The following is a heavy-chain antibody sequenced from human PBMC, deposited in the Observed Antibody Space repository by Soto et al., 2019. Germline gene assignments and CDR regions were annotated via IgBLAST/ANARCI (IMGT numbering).Heavy chain of an antibody. CDR2: IYPGDSDT. CDR3: ARQTLGYCSSTSCLYYYYYMDV. J-gene: IGHJ6*03. CDR1: GYSFTSYW. D-gene: IGHD2-2*01. V-gene: IGHV5-51*01. Sequence: GESLKISCKGSGYSFTSYWIGWGRQMPGKGLEWMGIIYPGDSDTRYSPSFQGQVTISADKSIRTAYLQWSSLKASDTAMYYCARQTLGYCSSTSCLYYYYYMDVWGKGTTVTVSS.